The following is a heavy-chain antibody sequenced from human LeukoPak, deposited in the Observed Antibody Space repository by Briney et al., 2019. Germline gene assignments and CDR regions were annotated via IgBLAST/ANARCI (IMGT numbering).Heavy chain of an antibody. CDR1: GGSISSYY. J-gene: IGHJ4*02. Sequence: SETLSLTCTVSGGSISSYYWSWIRQPPGKGLEWIGYIYYSGSTNYNPSLKSRVTISVDTSKNQFSLKLSSVTAADTAVYYCARSQGRRDGGYFDYWGQGTLVTVSS. V-gene: IGHV4-59*01. CDR2: IYYSGST. CDR3: ARSQGRRDGGYFDY.